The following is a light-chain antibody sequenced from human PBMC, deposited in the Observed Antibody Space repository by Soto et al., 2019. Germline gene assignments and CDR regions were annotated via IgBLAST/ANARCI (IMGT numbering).Light chain of an antibody. CDR1: QSVSS. J-gene: IGKJ2*01. CDR2: AAS. CDR3: QQYDNWPHT. V-gene: IGKV3D-15*01. Sequence: DIVMTQSPATLSVSPGERATLSCRASQSVSSLAWYQQKPGQTPRLLIYAASTRATGMPARFSGSGSGTEFTLTISSLQSEDFAVYYCQQYDNWPHTFGQGTKLEIK.